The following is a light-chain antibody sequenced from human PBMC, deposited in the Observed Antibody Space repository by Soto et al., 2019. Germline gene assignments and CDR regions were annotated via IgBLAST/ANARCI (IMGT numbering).Light chain of an antibody. Sequence: DIQMTHSPSTLSGSVGDRVTITRRASQTISSWLAWYQQKPGKAPKLLIYKASTLKSGVPSRFSGSGSGTEFTLTISSLQPDGFATYYCQHYNSYSEAFGQGTKVDIK. CDR1: QTISSW. CDR2: KAS. J-gene: IGKJ1*01. V-gene: IGKV1-5*03. CDR3: QHYNSYSEA.